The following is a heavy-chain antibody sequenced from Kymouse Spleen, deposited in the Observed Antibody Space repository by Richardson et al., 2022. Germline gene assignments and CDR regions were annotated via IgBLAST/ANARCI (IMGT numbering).Heavy chain of an antibody. CDR3: AKAGSSSSGGGWFDP. D-gene: IGHD6-6*01. CDR1: GFTFDDYA. CDR2: ISWNSGSI. V-gene: IGHV3-9*01. J-gene: IGHJ5*02. Sequence: EVQLVESGGGLVQPGRSLRLSCAASGFTFDDYAMHWVRQAPGKGLEWVSGISWNSGSIGYADSVKGRFTISRDNAKNSLYLQMNSLRAEDTALYYCAKAGSSSSGGGWFDPWGQGTLVTVSS.